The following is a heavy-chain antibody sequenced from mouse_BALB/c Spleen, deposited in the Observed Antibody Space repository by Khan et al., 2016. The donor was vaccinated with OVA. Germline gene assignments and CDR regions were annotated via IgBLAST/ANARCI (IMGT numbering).Heavy chain of an antibody. CDR1: GYTFTSYW. CDR2: IAPGSGST. CDR3: ARSNYYGSSLYAMDY. J-gene: IGHJ4*01. D-gene: IGHD1-1*01. V-gene: IGHV1S41*01. Sequence: DLVKPGASVKLSCKASGYTFTSYWINWIKQRPGQGLECIGRIAPGSGSTYYNEMFKGTATLTVDTSSSTAYITLSSLSSEDSAVYLCARSNYYGSSLYAMDYWGQGTSVTVSS.